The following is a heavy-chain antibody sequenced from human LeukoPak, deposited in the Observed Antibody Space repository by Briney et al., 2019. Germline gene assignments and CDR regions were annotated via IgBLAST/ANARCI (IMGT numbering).Heavy chain of an antibody. V-gene: IGHV3-15*01. J-gene: IGHJ4*02. CDR1: GFTFSSAW. CDR3: TTDEGVDDYFDY. D-gene: IGHD3-10*01. Sequence: PGGSLRLSCVASGFTFSSAWMSWVRQAPGGGLEWVGRILSKTDGGTTDYAAPVKGRFTSSRDESKNMLYLQMNSLKTEDTVVYYCTTDEGVDDYFDYWGQGTLVTVSS. CDR2: ILSKTDGGTT.